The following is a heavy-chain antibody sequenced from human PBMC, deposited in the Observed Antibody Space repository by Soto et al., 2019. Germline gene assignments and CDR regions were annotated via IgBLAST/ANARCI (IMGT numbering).Heavy chain of an antibody. J-gene: IGHJ5*02. V-gene: IGHV4-39*07. D-gene: IGHD3-16*01. Sequence: SETLSLTCTVSGGSISSSSYYWGWIRQPPGKGLEWIGSIYYSGSTYYNPSLKSRVTISVDTSKNQFSLKLRSETAADTAVYYCARDGGRLGDWFDPWGQGTLVTVSS. CDR3: ARDGGRLGDWFDP. CDR1: GGSISSSSYY. CDR2: IYYSGST.